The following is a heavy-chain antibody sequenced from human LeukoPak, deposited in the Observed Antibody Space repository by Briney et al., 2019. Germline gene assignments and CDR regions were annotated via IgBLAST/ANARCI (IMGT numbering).Heavy chain of an antibody. CDR1: GYSFTSYW. V-gene: IGHV5-51*01. CDR2: IYPGDSDT. D-gene: IGHD3-22*01. Sequence: GESLKISCKGSGYSFTSYWIGWVRQMPGKGLEWMGIIYPGDSDTRYSPSFQGQVTISADKSISTAYLQWSSLKASDTAMYYCARHGTYSDSSGYYFAFDIWGQGTMVTVSS. CDR3: ARHGTYSDSSGYYFAFDI. J-gene: IGHJ3*02.